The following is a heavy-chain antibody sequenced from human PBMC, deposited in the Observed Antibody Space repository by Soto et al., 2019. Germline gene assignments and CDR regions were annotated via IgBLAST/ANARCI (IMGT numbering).Heavy chain of an antibody. J-gene: IGHJ4*02. CDR1: GFTFSSYA. V-gene: IGHV3-23*01. D-gene: IGHD6-25*01. Sequence: EVQLLESGGGVVQPARSLRLSCAASGFTFSSYAMSWVRQAPGKGLEWVSAISGSGGTTYYAASVKGRFTIYRDNSKNTLFLQMNSLRAEDTAVYYCAKFFVETGGSSGWPWTFHYWGQGTLVTVSS. CDR2: ISGSGGTT. CDR3: AKFFVETGGSSGWPWTFHY.